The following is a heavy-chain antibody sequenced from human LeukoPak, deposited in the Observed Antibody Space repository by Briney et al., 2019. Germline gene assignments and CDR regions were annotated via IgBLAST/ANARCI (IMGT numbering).Heavy chain of an antibody. CDR1: GYTFTTYG. J-gene: IGHJ5*02. CDR2: ISGRSDDE. CDR3: ARDWDGRTDRFDP. D-gene: IGHD1-26*01. V-gene: IGHV1-18*01. Sequence: WASVKVSCKASGYTFTTYGISWVRQAPGHGLEWMGYISGRSDDENYADNFQGRLTMTTDTSTNTAYMELGSLTSDDTAVYYCARDWDGRTDRFDPWGQGTLVTVSS.